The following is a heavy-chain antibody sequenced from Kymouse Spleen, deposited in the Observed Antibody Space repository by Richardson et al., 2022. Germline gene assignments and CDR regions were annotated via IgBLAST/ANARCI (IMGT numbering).Heavy chain of an antibody. CDR3: AKGIAAAGYYYYYGMDV. CDR1: GFTFSSYG. V-gene: IGHV3-30*18. Sequence: QVQLVESGGGVVQPGRSLRLSCAASGFTFSSYGMHWVRQAPGKGLEWVAVISYDGSNKYYADSVKGRFTISRDNSKNTLYLQMNSLRAEDTAVYYCAKGIAAAGYYYYYGMDVWGQGTTVTVSS. CDR2: ISYDGSNK. D-gene: IGHD6-13*01. J-gene: IGHJ6*02.